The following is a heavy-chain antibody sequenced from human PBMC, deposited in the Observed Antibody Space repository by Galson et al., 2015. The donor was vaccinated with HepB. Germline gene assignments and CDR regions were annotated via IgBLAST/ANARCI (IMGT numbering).Heavy chain of an antibody. CDR2: INPGGGST. V-gene: IGHV1-46*01. CDR3: ARGCSSTTCYYIDV. D-gene: IGHD2-2*01. J-gene: IGHJ6*03. CDR1: GYTFTNYY. Sequence: SVKVSCKASGYTFTNYYIHWVRQAPGQGLEWMGVINPGGGSTSYAQKFQGRVTMTRDTSTSTVYMELSSLRSEDTAVYYCARGCSSTTCYYIDVWGEGTTVTVSS.